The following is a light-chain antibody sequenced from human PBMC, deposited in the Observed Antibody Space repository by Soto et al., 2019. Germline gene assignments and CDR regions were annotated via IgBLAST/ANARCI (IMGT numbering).Light chain of an antibody. CDR2: DAS. CDR3: QWRSDWPPRLT. CDR1: ESIGNY. V-gene: IGKV3-11*01. Sequence: VLTQSPATLSLSPGERATLSCRASESIGNYLAWYQQKLGQAPKLLIYDASNRAIGIPGRFSGDGSGTDFALTIISLEPQDFVGYYCQWRSDWPPRLTFGGGTQVEIK. J-gene: IGKJ4*01.